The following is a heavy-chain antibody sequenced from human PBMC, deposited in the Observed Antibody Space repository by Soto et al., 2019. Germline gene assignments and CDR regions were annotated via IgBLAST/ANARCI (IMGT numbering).Heavy chain of an antibody. V-gene: IGHV4-59*08. J-gene: IGHJ4*02. CDR1: GGSMNTYY. Sequence: SETLSLTCTVSGGSMNTYYWGWFRQPPGKGLEWVGYIYYSGSTTYSPSLKSRVTISVDRSKNQFSLKLSSVTAADTAVYYCARHFSVDYFDYWGQGALVTVSS. CDR2: IYYSGST. CDR3: ARHFSVDYFDY.